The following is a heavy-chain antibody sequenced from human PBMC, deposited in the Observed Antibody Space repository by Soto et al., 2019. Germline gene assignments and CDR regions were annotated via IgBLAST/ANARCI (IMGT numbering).Heavy chain of an antibody. Sequence: EVQLVESGGGLEQPGGSLRLSCAASGFTLSSSEMNWVRQAPGKGLEWVSYVGSSGNTKYYADSVKGRFTISGDNAKSSLYLQMNSLRAEDTAVYYCARGLEYYFKPGVFDIWGQGTMVTVSS. D-gene: IGHD1-26*01. CDR1: GFTLSSSE. CDR2: VGSSGNTK. J-gene: IGHJ3*02. CDR3: ARGLEYYFKPGVFDI. V-gene: IGHV3-48*03.